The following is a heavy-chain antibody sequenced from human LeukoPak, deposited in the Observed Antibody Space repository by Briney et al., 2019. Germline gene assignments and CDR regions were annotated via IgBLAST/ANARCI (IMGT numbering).Heavy chain of an antibody. CDR2: ISGSGDST. CDR1: GFTFSSYA. J-gene: IGHJ5*02. Sequence: GGSLRLSCAASGFTFSSYAMSWVRQAPGKGLEWVSAISGSGDSTYYTDSVKGRFTISRDNSKNTLYLQMNSLRAEDTAVYYCARESYYGSGNYWNWFDPWGQGTLVTVSS. CDR3: ARESYYGSGNYWNWFDP. D-gene: IGHD3-10*01. V-gene: IGHV3-23*01.